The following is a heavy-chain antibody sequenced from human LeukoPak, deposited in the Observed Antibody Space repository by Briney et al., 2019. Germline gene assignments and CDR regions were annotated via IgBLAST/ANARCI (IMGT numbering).Heavy chain of an antibody. D-gene: IGHD6-13*01. CDR3: AREYSSRTNYYGMDV. J-gene: IGHJ6*02. CDR2: ISSSGSTI. V-gene: IGHV3-48*04. Sequence: PGGSLRLSCAASGFTFSSYSMNWVRQAPGKGLEWVSYISSSGSTICYADSVKGRFTISRDNTKKSLYLQMTSLRAEDAAVYYCAREYSSRTNYYGMDVWGQGTTVTVSS. CDR1: GFTFSSYS.